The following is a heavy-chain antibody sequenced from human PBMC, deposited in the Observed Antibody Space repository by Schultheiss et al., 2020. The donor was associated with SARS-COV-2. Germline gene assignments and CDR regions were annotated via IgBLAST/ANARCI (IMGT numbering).Heavy chain of an antibody. CDR3: ARGDFCSSTSCYPFMDV. CDR2: IYTSGST. CDR1: GGSISSYY. V-gene: IGHV4-4*07. D-gene: IGHD2-2*01. Sequence: SETLSLTCTVSGGSISSYYWSWIRQPAGKGLEWIGRIYTSGSTNYNPSLKSRVTMSVDTSKNQFSLKLSSVTAADTAVYYCARGDFCSSTSCYPFMDVWGKGTTVTVSS. J-gene: IGHJ6*04.